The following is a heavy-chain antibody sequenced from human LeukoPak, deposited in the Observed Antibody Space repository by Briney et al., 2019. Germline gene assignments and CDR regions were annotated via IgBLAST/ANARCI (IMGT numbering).Heavy chain of an antibody. D-gene: IGHD3-10*01. CDR2: INYSGTT. V-gene: IGHV4-31*03. CDR3: AVYYYGP. J-gene: IGHJ4*02. Sequence: SETLSLTCTVSGGSVSSGSYYWSWIRQHPGKGLEWIGHINYSGTTYYKPSLKSRVTISVDTSKNQFSLKLSSVTAADTAVYYCAVYYYGPWGQGTLVTVSS. CDR1: GGSVSSGSYY.